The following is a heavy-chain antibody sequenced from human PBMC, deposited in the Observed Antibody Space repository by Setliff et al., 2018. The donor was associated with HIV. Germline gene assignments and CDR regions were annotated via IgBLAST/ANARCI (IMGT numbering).Heavy chain of an antibody. D-gene: IGHD3-22*01. Sequence: GASVKVSCKPSGYTFTNYDINWVRLAAGQGLEWMGWMNPDSRNTGYAQRFEGSVTMTWDTSISTAYMELNNVKFGDTAIYYCARARTDYYDRRRRSHYYIDVWARGATVTVSS. CDR1: GYTFTNYD. J-gene: IGHJ6*03. V-gene: IGHV1-8*02. CDR2: MNPDSRNT. CDR3: ARARTDYYDRRRRSHYYIDV.